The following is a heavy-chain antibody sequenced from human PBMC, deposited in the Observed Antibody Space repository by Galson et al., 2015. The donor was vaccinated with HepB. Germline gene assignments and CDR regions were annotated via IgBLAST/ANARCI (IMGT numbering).Heavy chain of an antibody. J-gene: IGHJ4*02. Sequence: CAISGDSVSSNSAAWSWIRQSPSRGLEYLGRMYYRSNWYNDYAPSVKSRITINPDTSKNQFSLQLSSVTPEDTAVYYCARDSTNYYPHFDCWGQGTLVTVSS. CDR1: GDSVSSNSAA. CDR2: MYYRSNWYN. D-gene: IGHD2-8*01. V-gene: IGHV6-1*01. CDR3: ARDSTNYYPHFDC.